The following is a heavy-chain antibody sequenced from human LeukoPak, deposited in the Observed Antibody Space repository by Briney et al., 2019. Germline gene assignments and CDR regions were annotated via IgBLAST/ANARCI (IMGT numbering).Heavy chain of an antibody. Sequence: PGGSLRLSCAASGFTFSSYAMHWVRQAPGKGLEWVAVISYDGSNKYYADSVKGRFTISRDNSKNTLYLQMNSLRAEDTAVYYCARAATIAAAAGYWGQGTLVTVSS. J-gene: IGHJ4*02. V-gene: IGHV3-30*04. CDR3: ARAATIAAAAGY. D-gene: IGHD6-13*01. CDR1: GFTFSSYA. CDR2: ISYDGSNK.